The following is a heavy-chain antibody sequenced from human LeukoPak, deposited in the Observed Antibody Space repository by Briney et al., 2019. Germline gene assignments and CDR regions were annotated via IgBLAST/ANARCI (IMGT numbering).Heavy chain of an antibody. Sequence: ASVKVSCKASGFTFIRYGICWVRQAPGQGLEWMGWISGYYGNTNYAQKFRGRVTMTTDTSTSTAYMELRSLTSDDTAVYYCARDVELSRISTWSFDYWGQGTLITVSS. J-gene: IGHJ4*02. CDR2: ISGYYGNT. V-gene: IGHV1-18*01. CDR1: GFTFIRYG. CDR3: ARDVELSRISTWSFDY. D-gene: IGHD6-13*01.